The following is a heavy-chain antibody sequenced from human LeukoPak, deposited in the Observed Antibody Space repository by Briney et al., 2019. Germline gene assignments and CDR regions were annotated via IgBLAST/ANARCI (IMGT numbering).Heavy chain of an antibody. J-gene: IGHJ2*01. CDR3: ATSDSSGYPNSYWYFDL. CDR2: INPNSGGT. D-gene: IGHD3-22*01. CDR1: GYTFTGYY. Sequence: GASVKVSCKASGYTFTGYYMHWVRQAPGQGLEWMGWINPNSGGTIYAQKFQGRVTMTEDTSTDTAYMELSSLRSEDTAVYYCATSDSSGYPNSYWYFDLWGRGTLVTVSS. V-gene: IGHV1-2*02.